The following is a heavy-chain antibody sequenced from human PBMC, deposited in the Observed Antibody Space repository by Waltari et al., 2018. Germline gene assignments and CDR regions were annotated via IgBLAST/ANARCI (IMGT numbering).Heavy chain of an antibody. Sequence: QVQLVQSGAEVKKPGASVKVSCKVSGYTLTELSMHGVRPAPGKGLEGMGGCDPEDGETIYAQKFQGRVTMTEDTSTDTAYMELSSLRSEDTAVYYCATERVVGFLEWLSLDYWGQGTLVTVSS. J-gene: IGHJ4*02. CDR1: GYTLTELS. D-gene: IGHD3-3*01. CDR3: ATERVVGFLEWLSLDY. V-gene: IGHV1-24*01. CDR2: CDPEDGET.